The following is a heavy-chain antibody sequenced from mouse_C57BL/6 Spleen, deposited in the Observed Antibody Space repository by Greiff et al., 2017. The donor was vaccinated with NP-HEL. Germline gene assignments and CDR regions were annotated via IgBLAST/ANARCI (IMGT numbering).Heavy chain of an antibody. CDR2: IWTGGGT. CDR1: GFSLTSYA. J-gene: IGHJ2*01. Sequence: VKVVESGPGLVAPSQSLSITCTVSGFSLTSYAISWVRQPPGKGLEWLGVIWTGGGTNYNSALKSRLSISKDNSKSQVFLKMNSLQTDDTARYYCARTPHYYGSLYFDYWGQGTTLTVSS. CDR3: ARTPHYYGSLYFDY. D-gene: IGHD1-1*01. V-gene: IGHV2-9-1*01.